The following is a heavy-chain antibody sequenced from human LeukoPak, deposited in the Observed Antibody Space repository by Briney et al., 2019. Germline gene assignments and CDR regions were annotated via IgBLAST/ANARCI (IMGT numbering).Heavy chain of an antibody. V-gene: IGHV3-23*01. J-gene: IGHJ4*02. Sequence: GGSLRLSCAASGFTFSSYGMSWVRQAPGKGLEWVSAISGSGGSTYYADSVKGRFTISRDNSKNTLYLQMNSLRAEDTAVYYCAKAYDYGSGSTCDYWGQGTLVTVSS. D-gene: IGHD3-10*01. CDR1: GFTFSSYG. CDR2: ISGSGGST. CDR3: AKAYDYGSGSTCDY.